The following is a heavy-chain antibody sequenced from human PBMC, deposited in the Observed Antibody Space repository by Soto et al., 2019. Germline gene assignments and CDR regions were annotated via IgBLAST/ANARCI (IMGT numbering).Heavy chain of an antibody. D-gene: IGHD3-10*01. CDR3: ARVPYYYGSGLEFDY. V-gene: IGHV4-59*01. Sequence: QVQLQESGPGLVKPSETLSLTCTVSGGSISSYYWSWIRQPPGKGLEWIGYIYYSGSTNYNPSLKSRVTISVYTSKNQFSLKLSSVTAADTAVYYCARVPYYYGSGLEFDYWGQGTLVTVSS. CDR1: GGSISSYY. J-gene: IGHJ4*02. CDR2: IYYSGST.